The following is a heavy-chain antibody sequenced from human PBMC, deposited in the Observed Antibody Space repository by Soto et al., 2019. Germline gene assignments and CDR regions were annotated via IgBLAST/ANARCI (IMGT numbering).Heavy chain of an antibody. J-gene: IGHJ4*02. V-gene: IGHV3-23*01. CDR3: AKDQGSSWYEIDY. D-gene: IGHD6-13*01. CDR1: GFTFSNYA. Sequence: EVQLLESGGGLVQPGGSLRLSCAASGFTFSNYAVTSVRQAPGKGLEWVSTISGSGGITYYEDSVKGRFTISRDNSQNTLYRHMHILRAEDTAVYYCAKDQGSSWYEIDYWGQGNLVTVSS. CDR2: ISGSGGIT.